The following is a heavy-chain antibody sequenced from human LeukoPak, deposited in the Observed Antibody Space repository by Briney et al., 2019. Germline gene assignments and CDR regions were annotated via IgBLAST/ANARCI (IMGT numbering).Heavy chain of an antibody. CDR3: ASPRWDDSSGYYYRGAFDI. J-gene: IGHJ3*02. V-gene: IGHV3-53*01. Sequence: PGGSLRLSCAASGFTVSSNYMSWVRQAPGKGLEGVSVIYSGGSTYYADSVKGRFTISRDNSKNTLYLQMNSLRAEDTAVYYCASPRWDDSSGYYYRGAFDIWGQGTMVTVSS. D-gene: IGHD3-22*01. CDR2: IYSGGST. CDR1: GFTVSSNY.